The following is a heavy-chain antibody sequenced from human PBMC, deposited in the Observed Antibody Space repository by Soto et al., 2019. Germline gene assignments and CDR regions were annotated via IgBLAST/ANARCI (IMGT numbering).Heavy chain of an antibody. D-gene: IGHD2-2*01. J-gene: IGHJ6*03. CDR1: GFTFSSYA. CDR2: ISGSGGST. CDR3: AKGASDCSSTSCYAFSDYYYYYYYMDV. Sequence: GGSLRLSCAASGFTFSSYAMSWVRQAPGKGLEWVSAISGSGGSTYYADSVKGRFTISRDNSKNTLYLQMNSLRAEDTDVYYCAKGASDCSSTSCYAFSDYYYYYYYMDVWGKGTTVTVSS. V-gene: IGHV3-23*01.